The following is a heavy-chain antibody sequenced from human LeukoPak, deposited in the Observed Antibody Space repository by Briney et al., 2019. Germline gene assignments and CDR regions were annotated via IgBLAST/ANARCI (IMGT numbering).Heavy chain of an antibody. CDR3: ARSPIAVAYYFDY. D-gene: IGHD6-19*01. J-gene: IGHJ4*02. CDR1: GGSISSYY. V-gene: IGHV4-59*01. Sequence: PSETLSLTCTVSGGSISSYYWSWIRQPPGKGLEWIGYIYYSGSTNYNPSLKSRVTISVDTSKNQFSLKLSSVTAADTAVYYCARSPIAVAYYFDYWGQGTLVTVSS. CDR2: IYYSGST.